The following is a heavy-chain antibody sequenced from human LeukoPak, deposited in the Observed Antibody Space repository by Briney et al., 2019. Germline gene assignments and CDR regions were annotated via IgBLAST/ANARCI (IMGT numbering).Heavy chain of an antibody. J-gene: IGHJ4*02. D-gene: IGHD6-25*01. Sequence: GRSLRLSCAASGFTFSSYGMHWVRQAPGKGLEWVAAISAGGDTTYTADSVRGRFTLSRDNSKNTLYLQMNTLTAEDTALYYCAGISYSGTWPVGYWGQGTLVTVTA. CDR1: GFTFSSYG. CDR2: ISAGGDTT. V-gene: IGHV3-23*01. CDR3: AGISYSGTWPVGY.